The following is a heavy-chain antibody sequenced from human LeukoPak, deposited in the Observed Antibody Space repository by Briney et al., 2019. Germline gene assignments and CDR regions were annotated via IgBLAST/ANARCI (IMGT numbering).Heavy chain of an antibody. V-gene: IGHV3-30-3*01. J-gene: IGHJ4*02. CDR1: GFTFSSYA. CDR3: AKAPGHTTPLPGASTRAYYLDS. CDR2: ISYDGSNK. Sequence: GGSLRLSCAASGFTFSSYAMHWVLQAPGKGLEWVAVISYDGSNKYYADSVKGRFTISRDNSKNTLYLQMNSLRAEDTAVYYCAKAPGHTTPLPGASTRAYYLDSWGQGTLVTVSS. D-gene: IGHD1-1*01.